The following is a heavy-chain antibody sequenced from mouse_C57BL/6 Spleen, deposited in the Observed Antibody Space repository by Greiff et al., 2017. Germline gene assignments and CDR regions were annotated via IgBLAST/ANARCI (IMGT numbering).Heavy chain of an antibody. Sequence: EVKLVESGPELVKPGASVKISCKASGYSFTGYYMNWVKQSPEKSLEWIGEINPSTGGTTYNQKFKAKATLTVDKSSSTAYMQLKSLTSEDSAVYYCAPSVVARYFDVWGTGTTVTVSS. CDR1: GYSFTGYY. V-gene: IGHV1-42*01. J-gene: IGHJ1*03. CDR2: INPSTGGT. CDR3: APSVVARYFDV. D-gene: IGHD1-1*01.